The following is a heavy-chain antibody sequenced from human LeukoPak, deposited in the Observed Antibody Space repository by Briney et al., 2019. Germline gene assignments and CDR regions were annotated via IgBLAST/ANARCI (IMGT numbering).Heavy chain of an antibody. Sequence: GGSLRLSCAASGFTFSSYSMNWVRQAPGKGLVWVSRINSDGSSTSYADSVKGRFTISRDNAKNTLYLQMNSLRAEDTAVYYCARDLVEYCSGGSCYFPTYYYYMDVWGKGTTVTVSS. D-gene: IGHD2-15*01. J-gene: IGHJ6*03. CDR3: ARDLVEYCSGGSCYFPTYYYYMDV. V-gene: IGHV3-74*01. CDR1: GFTFSSYS. CDR2: INSDGSST.